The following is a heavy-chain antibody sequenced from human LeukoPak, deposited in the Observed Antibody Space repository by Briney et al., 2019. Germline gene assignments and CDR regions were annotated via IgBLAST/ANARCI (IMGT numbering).Heavy chain of an antibody. Sequence: ASAKVSCKASGYTFTSYYMHWVRQAPGQGLEWMGIINPSGGSTSYAQKFQGRVTMTRDTSTSTVYMELSSLRSEDTAVYYCARGIRIAAAGRGGWGMDVWGQGTTVTVSS. CDR1: GYTFTSYY. D-gene: IGHD6-13*01. CDR3: ARGIRIAAAGRGGWGMDV. J-gene: IGHJ6*02. CDR2: INPSGGST. V-gene: IGHV1-46*01.